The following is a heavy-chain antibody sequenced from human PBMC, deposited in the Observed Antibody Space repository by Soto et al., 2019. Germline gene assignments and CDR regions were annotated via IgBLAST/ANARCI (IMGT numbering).Heavy chain of an antibody. J-gene: IGHJ3*02. CDR1: GFTFRNYG. Sequence: EVQLLESGGGLVQPGGSLRLSCAASGFTFRNYGMSWVRQAPGKGLEWVSTISGSGGTTYDADSVKGRFTISRDNSKNTLYLQMNSLRVEDTAVYYCARKGPPRDAFDIWGQGTMVTVSS. V-gene: IGHV3-23*01. CDR2: ISGSGGTT. CDR3: ARKGPPRDAFDI.